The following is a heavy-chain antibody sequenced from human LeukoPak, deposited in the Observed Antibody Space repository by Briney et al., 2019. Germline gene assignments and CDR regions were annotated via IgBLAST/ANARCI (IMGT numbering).Heavy chain of an antibody. D-gene: IGHD3-9*01. CDR3: ARRYMAYYYYYMDV. Sequence: PSETLSLTCTVSGDSIGSRSSYWGGIRQPPGKGLEWIGSMYYSGSTYYNPSLKSRDTISVDTSKNQFYLKLSSVTAADTAVYYCARRYMAYYYYYMDVWGKGTTVTVSS. J-gene: IGHJ6*03. CDR1: GDSIGSRSSY. V-gene: IGHV4-39*07. CDR2: MYYSGST.